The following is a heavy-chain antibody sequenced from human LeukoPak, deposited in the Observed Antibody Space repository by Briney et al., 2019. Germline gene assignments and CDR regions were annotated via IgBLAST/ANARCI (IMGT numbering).Heavy chain of an antibody. CDR1: GLPFSTFW. CDR3: ARDTRYIGTY. CDR2: INEDGSEK. J-gene: IGHJ4*02. V-gene: IGHV3-7*01. D-gene: IGHD1-26*01. Sequence: GGSLRLSCAASGLPFSTFWMSWVRQAPGKGLEWLDTINEDGSEKYYVDSVKGRFTISRDNAKNSLHLEMNSLRAEDTGIYYCARDTRYIGTYWGLGTLVTVSS.